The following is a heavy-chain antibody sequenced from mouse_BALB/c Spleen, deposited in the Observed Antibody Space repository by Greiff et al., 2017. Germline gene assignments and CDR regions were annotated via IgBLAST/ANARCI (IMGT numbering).Heavy chain of an antibody. CDR3: AKRGYDEGFAY. CDR1: GFTFSSYT. D-gene: IGHD2-14*01. V-gene: IGHV5-12-2*01. J-gene: IGHJ3*01. CDR2: ISNGGGST. Sequence: EVMLVESGGGLVQPGGSLKLSCAASGFTFSSYTMSWVRQTPEKRLEWVAYISNGGGSTYYPDTVKGRFTISRDNAKNTLYLQMSSLKSEDTAMYYCAKRGYDEGFAYWGQGTLVTVSA.